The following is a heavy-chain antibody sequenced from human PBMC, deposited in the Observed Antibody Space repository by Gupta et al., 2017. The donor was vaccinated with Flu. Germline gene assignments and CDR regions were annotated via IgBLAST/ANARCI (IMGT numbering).Heavy chain of an antibody. Sequence: DDSISSSNYDWGWVRQPPGKGLEWIGNIYYTGTAYYNPSLKSRVSVSVDTSKKQFSLKLSSVTAADTAVYYCASLTTYYSYYYMDVWGKGTTVTVSS. CDR1: DDSISSSNYD. D-gene: IGHD4-4*01. CDR3: ASLTTYYSYYYMDV. J-gene: IGHJ6*03. CDR2: IYYTGTA. V-gene: IGHV4-39*01.